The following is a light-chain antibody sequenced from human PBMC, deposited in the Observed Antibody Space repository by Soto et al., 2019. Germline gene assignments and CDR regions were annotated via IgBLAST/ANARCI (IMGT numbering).Light chain of an antibody. Sequence: QSALTQPSSASGSPGQSVTISCTGTSSDIGAYNYVSWYQQHPGKAPKVLIYEVSERPSGVPDRFSGSKSGNTASLTVSGLQAEDEADYYCSSYTGTNNPVVFGGGTKVT. CDR2: EVS. J-gene: IGLJ2*01. V-gene: IGLV2-8*01. CDR1: SSDIGAYNY. CDR3: SSYTGTNNPVV.